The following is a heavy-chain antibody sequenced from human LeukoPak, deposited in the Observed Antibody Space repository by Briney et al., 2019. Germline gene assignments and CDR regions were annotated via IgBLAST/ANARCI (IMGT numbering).Heavy chain of an antibody. Sequence: ASVKVSCKASGYTFTSYAMNWVRQAPGQGLEWMGGTMLIFDTVNYAQKFQGRVTITTDESTSTAYMELSSLRSEDTAVYYCARALKVEPRADIFFHLWGQGTLVTVSS. CDR2: TMLIFDTV. V-gene: IGHV1-69*05. CDR3: ARALKVEPRADIFFHL. CDR1: GYTFTSYA. J-gene: IGHJ1*01. D-gene: IGHD5-12*01.